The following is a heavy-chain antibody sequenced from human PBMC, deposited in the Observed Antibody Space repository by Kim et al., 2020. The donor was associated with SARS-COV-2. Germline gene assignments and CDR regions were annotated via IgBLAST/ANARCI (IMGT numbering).Heavy chain of an antibody. D-gene: IGHD3-3*01. V-gene: IGHV6-1*01. CDR3: ARDLVWSGYPIDY. J-gene: IGHJ4*02. Sequence: YAVSVKSRITRHPHTSKNQFSLQLNSVTPEDTAVYYCARDLVWSGYPIDYWGQGTLVTVSS.